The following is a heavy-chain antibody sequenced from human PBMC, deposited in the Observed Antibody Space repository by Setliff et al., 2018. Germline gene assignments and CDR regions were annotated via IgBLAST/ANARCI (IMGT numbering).Heavy chain of an antibody. J-gene: IGHJ6*03. CDR1: GYTFLSYG. CDR2: ISAYTGKT. Sequence: ASVKVSCKAAGYTFLSYGLSWVRQAPGQGLEWMGWISAYTGKTDYAQNFQGRVTMTIDTSTSTAYMELRSLRYDDTAVYYCAGGQPLVRKYYYYMDVWGKGTTVTVSS. D-gene: IGHD3-10*01. CDR3: AGGQPLVRKYYYYMDV. V-gene: IGHV1-18*01.